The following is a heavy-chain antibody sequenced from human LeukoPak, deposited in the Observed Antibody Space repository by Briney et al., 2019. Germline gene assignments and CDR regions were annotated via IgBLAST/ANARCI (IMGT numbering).Heavy chain of an antibody. Sequence: SETLSLTCTVSAGSVSNGNYDWSWLRQPPGKALEWIGYIYYTRTTYYIPSLEGRVTISVDTSKNQFSVKLNSVTAADTAVYYCAKMRWLVLSTFDYWGQGTLVTVSS. J-gene: IGHJ4*02. CDR3: AKMRWLVLSTFDY. D-gene: IGHD6-19*01. CDR1: AGSVSNGNYD. V-gene: IGHV4-61*01. CDR2: IYYTRTT.